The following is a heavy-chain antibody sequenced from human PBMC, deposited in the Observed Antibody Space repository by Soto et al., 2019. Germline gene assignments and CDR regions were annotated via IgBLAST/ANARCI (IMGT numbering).Heavy chain of an antibody. CDR1: GGSNSSYY. Sequence: QVQLQESGPGLVKPSETLSLTCTVSGGSNSSYYWSWIRQPPGKGLEWIGFIFYSGSTSYNPSLKSRVTISIDTSEYQFSLKLNSVTAADTAVYYCASMIGDPVLSFDSWGQGTLFAVSS. V-gene: IGHV4-59*01. J-gene: IGHJ5*01. D-gene: IGHD3-10*02. CDR2: IFYSGST. CDR3: ASMIGDPVLSFDS.